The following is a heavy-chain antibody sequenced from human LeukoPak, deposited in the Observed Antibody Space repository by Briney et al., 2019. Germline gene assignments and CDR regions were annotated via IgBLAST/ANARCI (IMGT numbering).Heavy chain of an antibody. V-gene: IGHV4-39*01. Sequence: KPSETLSLTCTVSGGSISSSSYYWGWIRQPPGKGLEWIGSIYYSGSTYYNPSLKSRVTISVDTSKNQFSLKLSSVTAADTAVYYCARPPYYDFWSGYSPDAFDIWGQGTMVTVSS. J-gene: IGHJ3*02. CDR3: ARPPYYDFWSGYSPDAFDI. CDR2: IYYSGST. CDR1: GGSISSSSYY. D-gene: IGHD3-3*01.